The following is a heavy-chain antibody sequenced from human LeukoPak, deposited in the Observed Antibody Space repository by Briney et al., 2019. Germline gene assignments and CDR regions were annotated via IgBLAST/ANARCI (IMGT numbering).Heavy chain of an antibody. Sequence: QPGGSLRLSCAASGFTFSNYWMHWVRQAPGKGLVWVSRINSGGSSTSYADPVKGRFTISRDNAKNTLYLQMNSLRAEDTAVYYCARASTLYYYDTSGYFYWGQGTLVTVSS. D-gene: IGHD3-22*01. CDR1: GFTFSNYW. CDR2: INSGGSST. CDR3: ARASTLYYYDTSGYFY. V-gene: IGHV3-74*01. J-gene: IGHJ4*02.